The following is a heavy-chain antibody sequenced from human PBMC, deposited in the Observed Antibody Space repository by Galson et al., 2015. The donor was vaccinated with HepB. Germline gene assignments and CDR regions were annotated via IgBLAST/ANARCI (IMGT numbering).Heavy chain of an antibody. J-gene: IGHJ5*02. Sequence: SLRLSCAASGFTFSSYWMHWVRQAPGKGLVWVSRINSDGSSTSYADSVKGRFTISRDNAKNTLYLQMNSLRAEDTAVYYCARGSVVVAATNWFDPWGQGTLVTVSS. CDR3: ARGSVVVAATNWFDP. CDR1: GFTFSSYW. CDR2: INSDGSST. V-gene: IGHV3-74*01. D-gene: IGHD2-15*01.